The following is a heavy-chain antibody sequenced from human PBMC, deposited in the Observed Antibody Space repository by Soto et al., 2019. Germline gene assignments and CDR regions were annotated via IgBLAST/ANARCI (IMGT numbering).Heavy chain of an antibody. D-gene: IGHD3-22*01. CDR2: LSGSGVST. V-gene: IGHV3-23*01. J-gene: IGHJ6*02. CDR1: GFTFSSYA. Sequence: EVQLLESGGGLVQPGGSLRLSCAASGFTFSSYAMTWVRQAPGKGLEWVSALSGSGVSTYYADSVKGRFTISRDNSKNPLYLQMNSLRAEDTAVYYCAQGGGSKDYYDTSGYYLYYYYAMDVWGQGTTVTVSS. CDR3: AQGGGSKDYYDTSGYYLYYYYAMDV.